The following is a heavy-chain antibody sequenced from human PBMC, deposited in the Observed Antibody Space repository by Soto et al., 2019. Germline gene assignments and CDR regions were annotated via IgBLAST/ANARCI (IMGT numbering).Heavy chain of an antibody. CDR1: GFSLSTTGVG. V-gene: IGHV2-5*01. Sequence: SGPTLVNPTPTLTLTCAFSGFSLSTTGVGVSWIRQPPGKALEWLALIYWHDDKRYSPSLKSRLTITKDTSKNQVVLTMTNMDPVDTATYYCAHRGGAAVGLYYFDYWGQGALVTVSS. J-gene: IGHJ4*02. CDR3: AHRGGAAVGLYYFDY. D-gene: IGHD6-13*01. CDR2: IYWHDDK.